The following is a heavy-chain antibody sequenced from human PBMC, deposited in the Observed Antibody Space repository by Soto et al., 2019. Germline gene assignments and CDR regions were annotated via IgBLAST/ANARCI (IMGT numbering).Heavy chain of an antibody. CDR1: GFTFSDYA. Sequence: GGSLRLSCAASGFTFSDYAMSWVRQTPGKGLEWVSAISGSGDSTHYADSLEGRFTVSRDNSKDTLFLQMDGLRAEDTAIYYCAKVSHYTLGYTGYPGPDYWGHGTLVTVFS. CDR2: ISGSGDST. V-gene: IGHV3-23*01. D-gene: IGHD5-12*01. J-gene: IGHJ4*01. CDR3: AKVSHYTLGYTGYPGPDY.